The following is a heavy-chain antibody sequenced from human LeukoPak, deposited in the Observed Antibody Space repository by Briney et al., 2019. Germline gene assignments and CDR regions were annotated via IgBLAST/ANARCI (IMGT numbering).Heavy chain of an antibody. J-gene: IGHJ4*02. D-gene: IGHD6-13*01. Sequence: PGGSLRLSCAASGFTYSSYVMTWVRQAPGKGLEWVSTISGSGGSTYYADSVKGRFTISRDNSKNTLYLQMNSLRAEDTAVYYCANQDSSSWYYFDYWGQGTLVTVSS. V-gene: IGHV3-23*01. CDR2: ISGSGGST. CDR1: GFTYSSYV. CDR3: ANQDSSSWYYFDY.